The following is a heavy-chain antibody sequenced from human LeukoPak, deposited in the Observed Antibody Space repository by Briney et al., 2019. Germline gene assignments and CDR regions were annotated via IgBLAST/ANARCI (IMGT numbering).Heavy chain of an antibody. CDR1: GGTFSSYA. Sequence: ASVKVSCKASGGTFSSYAISWVRQAPGQGLEWMGWISAYNGNTNYAQKLQGRVTMTTDTSTSTAYMELRSLRSDDTAVYYCARRMITFGGVIVIDYWGQGTLVTVSS. CDR3: ARRMITFGGVIVIDY. D-gene: IGHD3-16*02. J-gene: IGHJ4*02. V-gene: IGHV1-18*01. CDR2: ISAYNGNT.